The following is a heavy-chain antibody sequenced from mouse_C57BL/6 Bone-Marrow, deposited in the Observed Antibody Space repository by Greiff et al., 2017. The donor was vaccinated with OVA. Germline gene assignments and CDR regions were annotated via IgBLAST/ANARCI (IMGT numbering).Heavy chain of an antibody. D-gene: IGHD2-4*01. CDR2: IDPEDGDT. Sequence: VQLQQSGAELVRPGASVKLSCTASGFNIKDYYMHWVKQRPEQGLEWIGRIDPEDGDTEYAPKFQGKATMTADTSSNTAYLQLSSLTSADTAVYYCTGGLRRYFDVWGTGTTVTVSS. J-gene: IGHJ1*03. CDR3: TGGLRRYFDV. CDR1: GFNIKDYY. V-gene: IGHV14-1*01.